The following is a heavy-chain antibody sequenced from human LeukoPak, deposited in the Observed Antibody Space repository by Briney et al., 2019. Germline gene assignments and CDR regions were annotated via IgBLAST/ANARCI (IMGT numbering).Heavy chain of an antibody. CDR2: INHSGST. V-gene: IGHV4-34*01. CDR3: ARGHVSYYYDSSGYLEY. J-gene: IGHJ4*02. Sequence: SETLSLTCAVYGVSFSGYYWSWIRQPPGKGLEWIGEINHSGSTNYNPSLKSRVTISVDTSKNTFSLKLSSVTAADTAVYYCARGHVSYYYDSSGYLEYWGQGTLVTVSS. D-gene: IGHD3-22*01. CDR1: GVSFSGYY.